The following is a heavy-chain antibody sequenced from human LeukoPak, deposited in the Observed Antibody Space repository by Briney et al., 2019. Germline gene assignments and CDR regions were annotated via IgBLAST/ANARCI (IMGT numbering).Heavy chain of an antibody. V-gene: IGHV3-20*04. CDR2: INWNGGST. CDR3: ARDRVVVATTTPAYWYFDI. CDR1: GFTFSSYS. D-gene: IGHD2-15*01. J-gene: IGHJ2*01. Sequence: EESLRLSCAASGFTFSSYSMNWVRQAPGKGLEWVSGINWNGGSTGYADSVKGRFTISRDNAKNSLFLHMNSLRVEDTALYYCARDRVVVATTTPAYWYFDIWGRGTLVTVSS.